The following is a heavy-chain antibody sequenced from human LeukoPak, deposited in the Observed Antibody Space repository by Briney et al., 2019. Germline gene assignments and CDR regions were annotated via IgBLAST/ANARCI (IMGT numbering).Heavy chain of an antibody. CDR2: ISSSGSTI. V-gene: IGHV3-11*01. CDR3: AREVREPHTVVDY. J-gene: IGHJ4*02. D-gene: IGHD1-26*01. Sequence: GGSLRLSCAASGFTFSDYYMSWLRQAPGKGLEWVSYISSSGSTIYYADSVKGRFTISRDNAKNSLYLQMNSLRAEDTAVYYCAREVREPHTVVDYWGQGTLVTVSS. CDR1: GFTFSDYY.